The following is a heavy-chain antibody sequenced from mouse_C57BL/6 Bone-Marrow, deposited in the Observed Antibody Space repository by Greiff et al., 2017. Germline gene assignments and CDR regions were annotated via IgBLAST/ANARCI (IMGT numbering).Heavy chain of an antibody. CDR1: GYTFTSYW. J-gene: IGHJ3*01. D-gene: IGHD2-1*01. CDR2: IHPNSGST. V-gene: IGHV1-64*01. CDR3: ARPLYGNYVGFAY. Sequence: QVQLQQSGAELVKPGASVKLSCKASGYTFTSYWMHWVKQRPGQGLEWIGMIHPNSGSTNYNEKFKSKATLTVDKSSSTAYMQLSSLTSEDSAVYYCARPLYGNYVGFAYWGQGTLVTVSA.